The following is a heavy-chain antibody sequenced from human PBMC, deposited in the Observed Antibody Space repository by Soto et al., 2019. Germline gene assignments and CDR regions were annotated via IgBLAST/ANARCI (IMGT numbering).Heavy chain of an antibody. V-gene: IGHV4-61*01. Sequence: SETLSLTCTVSGGSVSSGSYYWSWIRQPPGKGLEWIGYIYYSGSTNYNPSLKSRVTISVDTSKNQFSLKLSSVTAADTAVYYCARGRTIFGVVIPHAPYYFDYWGQGTLVTVSS. D-gene: IGHD3-3*01. CDR3: ARGRTIFGVVIPHAPYYFDY. J-gene: IGHJ4*02. CDR2: IYYSGST. CDR1: GGSVSSGSYY.